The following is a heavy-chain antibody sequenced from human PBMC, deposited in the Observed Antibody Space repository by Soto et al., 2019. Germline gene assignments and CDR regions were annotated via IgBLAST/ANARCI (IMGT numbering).Heavy chain of an antibody. Sequence: GGPLRHCYVAAGGTFISHWMHWVRQTPGKGLVWVSQINSDGSSANYADAVKGRFTFSRDNAKKTLYLQMNSLRAEDTAVYYCARGACNGTSCYVFDPWGPGTLVTVSS. J-gene: IGHJ5*02. CDR1: GGTFISHW. D-gene: IGHD2-2*01. CDR2: INSDGSSA. CDR3: ARGACNGTSCYVFDP. V-gene: IGHV3-74*01.